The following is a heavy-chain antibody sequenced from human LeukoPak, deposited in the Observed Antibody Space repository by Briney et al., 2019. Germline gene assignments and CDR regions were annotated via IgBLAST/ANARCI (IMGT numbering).Heavy chain of an antibody. D-gene: IGHD2-2*01. CDR3: AKEKCSSTSCFPYFDY. CDR2: ISGSGGST. V-gene: IGHV3-23*01. CDR1: GFTFSSYS. J-gene: IGHJ4*02. Sequence: GGSLRLSCAASGFTFSSYSMNWVRQAPGKGLEWVSAISGSGGSTYYADSVKGRFTISRDNSKNTLYLQMNSLRAEDTAVYYCAKEKCSSTSCFPYFDYWGQGTLVTVSS.